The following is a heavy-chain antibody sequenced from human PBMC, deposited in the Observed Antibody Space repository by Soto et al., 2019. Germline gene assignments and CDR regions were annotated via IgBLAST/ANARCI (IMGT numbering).Heavy chain of an antibody. V-gene: IGHV1-69*01. D-gene: IGHD1-7*01. CDR1: GGTFSSYA. CDR2: IIPIFGTA. Sequence: QVQLVQSGAEVKKPGSSVKVSCKASGGTFSSYAISWVRQAPGQGLEWMGGIIPIFGTANYAQKFQGRVTITADESTSTAYMELSSLRSEDTAVYYCARDDRITGTTGPTPYGMDVWGQGTTVTVSS. J-gene: IGHJ6*02. CDR3: ARDDRITGTTGPTPYGMDV.